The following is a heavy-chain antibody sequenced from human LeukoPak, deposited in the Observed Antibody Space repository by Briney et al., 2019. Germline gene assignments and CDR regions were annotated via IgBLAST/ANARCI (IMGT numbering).Heavy chain of an antibody. V-gene: IGHV3-73*01. Sequence: GGSLRLSCAASGFTFSGSAMHWVRQASGKGLEWVGRIRSKANSYATAYAASVKGRYTISRDDSKNTAYLQMNSLKTEDTAVYYCTSRRYSGYDLYYFDYWGQGTLVTVSS. D-gene: IGHD5-12*01. CDR1: GFTFSGSA. CDR3: TSRRYSGYDLYYFDY. J-gene: IGHJ4*02. CDR2: IRSKANSYAT.